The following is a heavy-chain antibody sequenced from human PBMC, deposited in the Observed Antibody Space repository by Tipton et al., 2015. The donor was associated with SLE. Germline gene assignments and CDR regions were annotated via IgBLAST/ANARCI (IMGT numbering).Heavy chain of an antibody. V-gene: IGHV4-39*07. Sequence: TLSLTCTVSGGSISSGGYYWSWVRQPPGKGLEWIGCIYYSGSTYYNPSLKSRVTISVDRSKNQFSLKLSSVTAADTAVYYCARVRASTAVEFFDYWGQGTLVTVSS. D-gene: IGHD2-2*01. CDR1: GGSISSGGYY. CDR3: ARVRASTAVEFFDY. CDR2: IYYSGST. J-gene: IGHJ4*02.